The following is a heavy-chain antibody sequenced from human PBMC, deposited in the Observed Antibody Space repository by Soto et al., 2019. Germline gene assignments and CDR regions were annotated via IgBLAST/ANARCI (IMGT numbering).Heavy chain of an antibody. CDR3: ARDLYPLAYFFDY. CDR1: GYTFTNHG. CDR2: ISGHNGNT. J-gene: IGHJ4*02. Sequence: QVQLVQSGAEVKKPGVSVKVSCKASGYTFTNHGISWVRQAPGQGLEWLGWISGHNGNTKYAQRLQGRVTMTTDTSTSTAYMELRSLKSDDTAVYYCARDLYPLAYFFDYWGQRTLVTVSS. V-gene: IGHV1-18*01.